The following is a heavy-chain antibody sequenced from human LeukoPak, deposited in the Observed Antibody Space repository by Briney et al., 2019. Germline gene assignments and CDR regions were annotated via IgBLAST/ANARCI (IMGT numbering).Heavy chain of an antibody. J-gene: IGHJ4*02. CDR2: ISWNSGSI. Sequence: GGSLRLSCAASGFTFSSYAMSWVRQAPGKGLEWVSGISWNSGSIGYADSVKGRFTISRDNAKNSLYLQMNSLRAEDTALYYCAKEHSGSYDYWGQGTLVTVSS. CDR1: GFTFSSYA. D-gene: IGHD1-26*01. V-gene: IGHV3-9*01. CDR3: AKEHSGSYDY.